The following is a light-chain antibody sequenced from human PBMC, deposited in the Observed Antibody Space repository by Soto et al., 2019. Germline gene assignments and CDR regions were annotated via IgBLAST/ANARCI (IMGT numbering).Light chain of an antibody. Sequence: EFVLTQSPGTLSLSPGERATLSCRASQSLTNSFIAWYQQRPGQAPRLLIHGASTRATGFPARFSGSGSGTEFTLTISSLQSEDFAVYYCQQYNNWPQTFGQGTKVDIK. J-gene: IGKJ1*01. CDR3: QQYNNWPQT. CDR1: QSLTNS. V-gene: IGKV3-15*01. CDR2: GAS.